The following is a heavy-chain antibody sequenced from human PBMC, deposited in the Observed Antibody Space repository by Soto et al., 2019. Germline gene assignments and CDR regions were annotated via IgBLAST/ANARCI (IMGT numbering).Heavy chain of an antibody. V-gene: IGHV3-23*01. Sequence: EVQLLESGGGLVQPGGSLRLSCAASGFTFSSYAMWWVRQAPGKGLECVSAISGGGDTTYYADSVTGRFTISRDNSKNTLYLQMNRLRAEDTAVYYCAFNSGSGSYYFDYWGQGNLCTVSS. CDR1: GFTFSSYA. D-gene: IGHD3-10*01. CDR3: AFNSGSGSYYFDY. J-gene: IGHJ4*02. CDR2: ISGGGDTT.